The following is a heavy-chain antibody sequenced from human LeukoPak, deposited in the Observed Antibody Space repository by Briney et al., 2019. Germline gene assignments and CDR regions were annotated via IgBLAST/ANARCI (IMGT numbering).Heavy chain of an antibody. CDR3: ARASTVTTTTTNYYYYYYMDV. CDR1: GYTFTSYD. J-gene: IGHJ6*03. CDR2: MNPNSGNT. Sequence: ASVKVSCKASGYTFTSYDINWVRQATGQGLEWMGWMNPNSGNTGYAQKFQGRVTITRNTSISTAYMELSSLRSDDTAVYYCARASTVTTTTTNYYYYYYMDVWGKGTTVTVSS. V-gene: IGHV1-8*03. D-gene: IGHD4-17*01.